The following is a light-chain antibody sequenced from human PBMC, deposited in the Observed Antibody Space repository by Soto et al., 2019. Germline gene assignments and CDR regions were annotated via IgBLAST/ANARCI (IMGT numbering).Light chain of an antibody. CDR3: QQYNSYWT. Sequence: IQMTQSPSTLSASVGDRVTFTCRASQSISTWLAWYQQEPGKAPKLLIYKASTLEVGVPSRFSGSGSGTEFPLTISTLQPADVATYYCQQYNSYWTFAQGTKVEIK. CDR1: QSISTW. CDR2: KAS. V-gene: IGKV1-5*03. J-gene: IGKJ1*01.